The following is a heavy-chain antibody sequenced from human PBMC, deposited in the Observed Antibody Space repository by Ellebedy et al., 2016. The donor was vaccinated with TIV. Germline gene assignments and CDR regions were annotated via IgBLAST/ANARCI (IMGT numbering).Heavy chain of an antibody. V-gene: IGHV3-23*01. Sequence: GESLKISCAASGFTFSSYAMSWVRQAPGKGLEWVSAISGSGGSTYYADSVKGRFTISRDNSKNTLYLQMNSLRAEDTAVYYCAKVKGFGEFPFMDVWGQGTTVTVSS. J-gene: IGHJ6*02. D-gene: IGHD3-10*01. CDR1: GFTFSSYA. CDR2: ISGSGGST. CDR3: AKVKGFGEFPFMDV.